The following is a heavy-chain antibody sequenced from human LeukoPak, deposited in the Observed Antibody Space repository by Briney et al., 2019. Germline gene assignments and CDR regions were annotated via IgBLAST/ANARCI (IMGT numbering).Heavy chain of an antibody. D-gene: IGHD3/OR15-3a*01. CDR2: IYYSGST. Sequence: SETLSLTCAVSGYSISSSNWWGWIRQPPGKGLEWIGYIYYSGSTNYNPSLKSRVTMSVDTSKNQFSLKLSSVTAADTAVYYCARHDVWTGADTDWGQGTLVTVSS. J-gene: IGHJ4*02. V-gene: IGHV4-28*01. CDR1: GYSISSSNW. CDR3: ARHDVWTGADTD.